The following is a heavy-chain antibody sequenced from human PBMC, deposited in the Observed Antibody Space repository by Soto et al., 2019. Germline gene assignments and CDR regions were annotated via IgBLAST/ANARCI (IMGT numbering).Heavy chain of an antibody. CDR1: GEPISGTIYY. CDR2: IYYSGTT. J-gene: IGHJ4*02. Sequence: SETLSLTCSVSGEPISGTIYYWGWIRQSPGKDLEWIGRIYYSGTTYYNPSLKSRVTIFVDTTKNHFSLQLTSVTAADTAVYYCARPGGTGWFYFDSWGQGSQVTVSS. V-gene: IGHV4-39*02. D-gene: IGHD6-19*01. CDR3: ARPGGTGWFYFDS.